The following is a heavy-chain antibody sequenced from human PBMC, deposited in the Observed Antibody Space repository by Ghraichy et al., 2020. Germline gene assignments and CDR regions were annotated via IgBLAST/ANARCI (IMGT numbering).Heavy chain of an antibody. V-gene: IGHV3-7*01. CDR1: GFSFSIYW. Sequence: GGSLRLSCAASGFSFSIYWVTWVRQAPGMGLEWVANINQDGSQKYYVDSVKGRFTISRDNAKNSLYLQMNSLRAEDTAVYYCARDPRCPDYWGQGALVTVSS. D-gene: IGHD4-17*01. CDR3: ARDPRCPDY. CDR2: INQDGSQK. J-gene: IGHJ4*02.